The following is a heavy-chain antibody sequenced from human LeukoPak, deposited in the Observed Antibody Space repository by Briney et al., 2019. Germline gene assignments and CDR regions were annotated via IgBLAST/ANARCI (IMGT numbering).Heavy chain of an antibody. Sequence: GQSLKSSCKASAYIFPNYGIGSVRQVPGNGLEWIGISYPGDSDTRYSPSSEAQVTISADKSISPAYLQWSSLKAADTALYYCGRLWGPDDRIDDWGQGPLVTVSS. D-gene: IGHD3-22*01. CDR2: SYPGDSDT. CDR1: AYIFPNYG. J-gene: IGHJ4*02. V-gene: IGHV5-51*01. CDR3: GRLWGPDDRIDD.